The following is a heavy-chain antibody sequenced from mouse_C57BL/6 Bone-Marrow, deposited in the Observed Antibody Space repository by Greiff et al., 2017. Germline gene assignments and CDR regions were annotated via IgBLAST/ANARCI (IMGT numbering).Heavy chain of an antibody. Sequence: QFQLQQSGAELARPGASVKLSCKASGYTFTSYGISWVKQRTGQGLEWIGEIFPRSGNTYYNGKFKGKATLTADKSSSTAYMELRSLTSEDSAVYFCARSEDYDYVDDWGQGTTLTVSS. CDR2: IFPRSGNT. D-gene: IGHD2-4*01. CDR3: ARSEDYDYVDD. CDR1: GYTFTSYG. J-gene: IGHJ2*01. V-gene: IGHV1-81*01.